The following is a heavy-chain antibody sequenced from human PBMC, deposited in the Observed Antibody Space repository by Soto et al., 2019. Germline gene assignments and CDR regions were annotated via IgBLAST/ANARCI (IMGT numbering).Heavy chain of an antibody. CDR1: GGTFSSYA. D-gene: IGHD5-12*01. CDR3: ASHSRNIVATAPPRYYYGMDV. CDR2: IIPIFGTA. Sequence: SVKVSCKASGGTFSSYAISWVRQAPGQGLEWMGGIIPIFGTANYAQKFQGRVTITADESTSTAYMELSSLRSEDTAGYYCASHSRNIVATAPPRYYYGMDVWGQGTTVTVSS. V-gene: IGHV1-69*13. J-gene: IGHJ6*02.